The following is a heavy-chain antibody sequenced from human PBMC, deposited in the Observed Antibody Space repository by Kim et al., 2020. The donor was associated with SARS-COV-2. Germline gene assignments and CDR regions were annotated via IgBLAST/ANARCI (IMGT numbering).Heavy chain of an antibody. V-gene: IGHV3-30*07. J-gene: IGHJ3*02. D-gene: IGHD5-12*01. Sequence: KGRFTISRDNSKNTLYLQMNSLRAEDTAVYYGARGFAHALVATRDDAFDIWGQGTMVTVSS. CDR3: ARGFAHALVATRDDAFDI.